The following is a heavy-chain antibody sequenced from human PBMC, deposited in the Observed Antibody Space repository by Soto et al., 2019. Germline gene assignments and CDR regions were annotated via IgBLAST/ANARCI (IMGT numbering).Heavy chain of an antibody. CDR2: IYYSGST. CDR3: AAIVVVGQFDGMDV. V-gene: IGHV4-31*03. J-gene: IGHJ6*02. Sequence: TLSLTCTVSGGSISSGGYYWSWIRQHPGKGLEWIGYIYYSGSTYYNPSLKSRVTISVDTSKNQFSLKLSSVTAADTAVYYCAAIVVVGQFDGMDVWGQGTTVTVSS. D-gene: IGHD3-22*01. CDR1: GGSISSGGYY.